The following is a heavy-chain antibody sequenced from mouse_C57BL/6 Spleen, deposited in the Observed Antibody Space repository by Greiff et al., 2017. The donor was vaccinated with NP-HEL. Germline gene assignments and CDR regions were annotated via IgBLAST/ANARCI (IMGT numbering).Heavy chain of an antibody. CDR2: IRLKSDNYAT. J-gene: IGHJ2*01. CDR3: TGEGYDYLYFDY. CDR1: GFTFSNYW. Sequence: EVMLVESGGGLVQPGGSMKLSCVASGFTFSNYWMNWVRQSPEKGLEWVAQIRLKSDNYATHYAESVKGRFTISRDDSKSSVYLQMNNLRAEDTGIYYCTGEGYDYLYFDYWGQGTTLTVSS. V-gene: IGHV6-3*01. D-gene: IGHD2-4*01.